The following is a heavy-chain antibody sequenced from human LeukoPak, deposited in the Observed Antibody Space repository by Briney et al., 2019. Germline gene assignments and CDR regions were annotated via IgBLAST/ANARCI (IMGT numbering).Heavy chain of an antibody. CDR2: ISSSSSYT. CDR3: ARGRDSSSWYFYGMDV. CDR1: GFTFSDYY. J-gene: IGHJ6*02. V-gene: IGHV3-11*06. D-gene: IGHD6-13*01. Sequence: GGSLRPSCAASGFTFSDYYMSWIRQAPGKGLEWVSYISSSSSYTNYADSVKGRFTISRENAKNSLYLQMNSLRAEDTAVYYCARGRDSSSWYFYGMDVWGQGTTVTVSS.